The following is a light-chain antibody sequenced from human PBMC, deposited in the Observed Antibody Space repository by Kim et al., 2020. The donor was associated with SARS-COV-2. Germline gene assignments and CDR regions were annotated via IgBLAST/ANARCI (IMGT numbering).Light chain of an antibody. CDR3: SAWDDSLRGRV. CDR2: TNN. Sequence: ELTQPPSASGTPGQRVTISCSGSSSNIGNNFVYWYQHLPGTAPKLLIYTNNPRPSGVPDRFSGSKSGTSASLAISGLRSEEEADYSCSAWDDSLRGRVFGGGTQLTVL. V-gene: IGLV1-47*01. CDR1: SSNIGNNF. J-gene: IGLJ3*02.